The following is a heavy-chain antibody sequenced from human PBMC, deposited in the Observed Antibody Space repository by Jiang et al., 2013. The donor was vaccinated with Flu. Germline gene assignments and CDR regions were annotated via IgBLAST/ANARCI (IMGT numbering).Heavy chain of an antibody. CDR1: GFTFTNAW. CDR3: TALWLGL. V-gene: IGHV3-15*01. D-gene: IGHD3-10*01. CDR2: IRSKTDGGTT. Sequence: QLVESGGGLVEPGGSLRLSCTASGFTFTNAWMHWVRQAPGKGLEWVGRIRSKTDGGTTDYAASVKGRFTVSRDDSKNTLYLQLNSLKTEDTAVYYCTALWLGLGGQGTLVTVSS. J-gene: IGHJ4*02.